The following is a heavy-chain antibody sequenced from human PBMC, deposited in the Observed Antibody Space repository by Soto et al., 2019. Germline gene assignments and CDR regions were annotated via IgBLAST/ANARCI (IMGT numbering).Heavy chain of an antibody. CDR2: INPNSGGT. D-gene: IGHD3-9*01. Sequence: ASVKVSCKASGYTFTVYDMHWVRQAPGQGLEWMGWINPNSGGTNYAQKFQGWVTMTRDTSISTAYMELSRLRSDDTAVYYCARVPYDILSNEGMDVRAQGTTVPVSS. CDR1: GYTFTVYD. CDR3: ARVPYDILSNEGMDV. V-gene: IGHV1-2*04. J-gene: IGHJ6*02.